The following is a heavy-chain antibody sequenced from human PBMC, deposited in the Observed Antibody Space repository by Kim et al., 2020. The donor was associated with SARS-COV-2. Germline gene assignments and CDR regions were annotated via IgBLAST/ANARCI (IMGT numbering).Heavy chain of an antibody. D-gene: IGHD2-2*01. J-gene: IGHJ6*02. Sequence: GESLKISCQGSGYSFTSYWIGWVRQMPGKGLEWMGIVYPGDSDTRYSPSFQGQVTISADKSISTAYLQWSSLKASDTAMYYCVRHEGFYQRSIHYHYGMDVWGQGTTVSVSS. V-gene: IGHV5-51*01. CDR2: VYPGDSDT. CDR1: GYSFTSYW. CDR3: VRHEGFYQRSIHYHYGMDV.